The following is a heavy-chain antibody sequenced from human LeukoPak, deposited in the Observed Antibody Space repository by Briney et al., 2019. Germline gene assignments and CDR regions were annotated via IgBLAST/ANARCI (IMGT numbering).Heavy chain of an antibody. CDR1: GFTFSSYN. V-gene: IGHV3-21*01. D-gene: IGHD4-17*01. CDR3: ARWGTMTSILDY. Sequence: GGSLRLSCTASGFTFSSYNMNWVRQAPGKGLEWVSSIGSSSSDIYYAESVKGRFTIFRDSAKNSVYLQMNSLRADDTAVYYCARWGTMTSILDYWGQGTLVTVSS. J-gene: IGHJ4*02. CDR2: IGSSSSDI.